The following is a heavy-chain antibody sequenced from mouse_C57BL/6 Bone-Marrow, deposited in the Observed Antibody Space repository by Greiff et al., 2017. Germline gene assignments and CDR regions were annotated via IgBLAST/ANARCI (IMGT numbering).Heavy chain of an antibody. Sequence: EVQLVESGGGLVKPGGSLKLSCAASGFTFSDYGMHWVRQAPEKGLEWVAYISSGSSTIYYADTVKGRFTISRDNAKNTLFLQMTSLRSGDTDRYDWAMNYYGSSRDYWGQGTTLTVSS. D-gene: IGHD1-1*01. CDR1: GFTFSDYG. V-gene: IGHV5-17*01. J-gene: IGHJ2*01. CDR2: ISSGSSTI. CDR3: AMNYYGSSRDY.